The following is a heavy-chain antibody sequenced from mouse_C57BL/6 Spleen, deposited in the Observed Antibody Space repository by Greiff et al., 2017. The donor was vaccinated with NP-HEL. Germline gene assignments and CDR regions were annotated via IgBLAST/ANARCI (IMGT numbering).Heavy chain of an antibody. CDR2: IRNNANGYTT. J-gene: IGHJ2*01. D-gene: IGHD2-4*01. V-gene: IGHV7-3*01. CDR3: AISYDCFHFDY. Sequence: EVQVVESGGGLVQPGGSLSLSCAASGFTFTAYYMSWVRQPPGKGLEWLGFIRNNANGYTTEYSASVKGQCSISRDNSQSILYLQMNALRAEDSATYYFAISYDCFHFDYWGKGTTLTVSS. CDR1: GFTFTAYY.